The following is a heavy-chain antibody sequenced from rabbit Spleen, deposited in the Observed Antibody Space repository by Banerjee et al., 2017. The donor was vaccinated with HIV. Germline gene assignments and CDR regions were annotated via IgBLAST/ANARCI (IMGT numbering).Heavy chain of an antibody. J-gene: IGHJ6*01. D-gene: IGHD1-1*01. CDR3: ARDTSTSFSTYGMDL. CDR2: IDAGSSGFT. V-gene: IGHV1S40*01. CDR1: GVSFSSSNY. Sequence: QSLEEFGGDLVKPGASLTLTCTASGVSFSSSNYMCWVRQAPGKGLEWIACIDAGSSGFTYFATWAKGRFTCSKTSSTTVTLQMTRLTAADTATYFCARDTSTSFSTYGMDLWGQGTLVTVS.